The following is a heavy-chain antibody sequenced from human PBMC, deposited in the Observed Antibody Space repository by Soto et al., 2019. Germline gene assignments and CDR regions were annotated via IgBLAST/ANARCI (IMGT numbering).Heavy chain of an antibody. D-gene: IGHD5-12*01. V-gene: IGHV4-59*08. CDR1: GGSISSYY. J-gene: IGHJ6*03. CDR2: IYYSGST. Sequence: SETLSLTCTVSGGSISSYYWSWIRQPPGKGLEWIGYIYYSGSTNYNPSLKSRVTISVDTSKNQFSLKLSSVTAADTAVYYCARRGKVATINGAAHYYYYYYMDVWGKGTTVTVSS. CDR3: ARRGKVATINGAAHYYYYYYMDV.